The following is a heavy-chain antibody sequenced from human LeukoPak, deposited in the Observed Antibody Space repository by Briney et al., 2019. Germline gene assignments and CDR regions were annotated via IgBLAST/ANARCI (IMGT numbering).Heavy chain of an antibody. CDR3: ARGRLVYVFWSGYYWFDP. Sequence: ASVKVSCKASGYTFTGYYMHWVRQPPGQGLEWMGWINPNSGGTNYAQKFQGRVTMTRDTSISTAYMELSRLRSDDTAVYYCARGRLVYVFWSGYYWFDPWGQGTLVTVSS. CDR1: GYTFTGYY. D-gene: IGHD3-3*01. V-gene: IGHV1-2*02. CDR2: INPNSGGT. J-gene: IGHJ5*02.